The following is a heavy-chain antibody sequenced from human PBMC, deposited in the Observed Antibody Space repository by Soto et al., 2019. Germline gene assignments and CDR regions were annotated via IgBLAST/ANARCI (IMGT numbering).Heavy chain of an antibody. D-gene: IGHD6-13*01. CDR1: GYSFTSYW. J-gene: IGHJ4*02. Sequence: EVQLVQSGAEVKKPGESLKISCKGSGYSFTSYWIGWVRQMPGKGLEWMGIIYPGDSDTRYSPSFQGQVTISADKSINTAYLQGSRLKASDTAMYDGARLVRFSSSWSGGGYWGQGTLVTVSS. CDR3: ARLVRFSSSWSGGGY. CDR2: IYPGDSDT. V-gene: IGHV5-51*03.